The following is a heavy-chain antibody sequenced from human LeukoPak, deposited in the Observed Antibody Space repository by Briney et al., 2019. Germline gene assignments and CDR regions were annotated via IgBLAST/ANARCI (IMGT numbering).Heavy chain of an antibody. V-gene: IGHV1-46*01. CDR2: INPSVGST. CDR3: ARELSSSSRLLDS. CDR1: GYTFSSYY. D-gene: IGHD6-6*01. J-gene: IGHJ4*02. Sequence: ASVKVSCKASGYTFSSYYMHWVRQAPGQGLGWMGIINPSVGSTSHAQKFQGRVTMTRDMSTSTVYMELSSLRSEDTAVYYCARELSSSSRLLDSWGQGTLVTVSS.